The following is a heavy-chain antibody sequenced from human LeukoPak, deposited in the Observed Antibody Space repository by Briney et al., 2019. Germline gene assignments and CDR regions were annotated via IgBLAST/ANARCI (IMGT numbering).Heavy chain of an antibody. J-gene: IGHJ6*02. CDR2: ISAYNGNT. Sequence: ASVKVSCKASGYTFTSYGISWVRQAPGQGLEWMGWISAYNGNTNYAQKLQGRVTMTTDTSTSTAYMELRSLRSDDTAVYYCARENRLQGPYYYGMDVWGQGTTVTVSS. D-gene: IGHD5-24*01. CDR1: GYTFTSYG. CDR3: ARENRLQGPYYYGMDV. V-gene: IGHV1-18*01.